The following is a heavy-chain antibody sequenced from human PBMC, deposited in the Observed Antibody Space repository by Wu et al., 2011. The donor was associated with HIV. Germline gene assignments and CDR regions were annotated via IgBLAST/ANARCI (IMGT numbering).Heavy chain of an antibody. Sequence: QVQLVQSGPEVAKPGSSVRVSCKASGGTFDTFAISWVRQAPGRGLEWMGAIVPVFGSTNYAQNFQGRLTISTEPSASTNYYLELRGLRPEDTAIYYCAREVGRGVNDVSGMDVWARGPRSTVSS. J-gene: IGHJ6*02. CDR1: GGTFDTFA. CDR3: AREVGRGVNDVSGMDV. V-gene: IGHV1-69*05. CDR2: IVPVFGST. D-gene: IGHD3-16*01.